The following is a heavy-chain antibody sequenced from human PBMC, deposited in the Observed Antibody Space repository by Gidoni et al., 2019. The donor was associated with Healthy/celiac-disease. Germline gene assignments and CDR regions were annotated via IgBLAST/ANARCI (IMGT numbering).Heavy chain of an antibody. CDR3: ATDFKYCGGDCGQTPFDY. CDR2: FDPEDGET. CDR1: GYTFTELS. Sequence: QVQLVQSGAEVKKHGASVKVSCKVSGYTFTELSMHWVLQAPGKGPEWLGGFDPEDGETIYAEKSQGRVAMTEDTSTDTAYMELRSLRSKDTAVYYCATDFKYCGGDCGQTPFDYWGQGTLVTVSS. J-gene: IGHJ4*02. V-gene: IGHV1-24*01. D-gene: IGHD2-21*02.